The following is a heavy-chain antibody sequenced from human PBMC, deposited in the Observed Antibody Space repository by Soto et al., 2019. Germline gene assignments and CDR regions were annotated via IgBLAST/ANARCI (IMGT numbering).Heavy chain of an antibody. D-gene: IGHD3-22*01. CDR3: AKDANDSRGSINWLDP. CDR2: MSYDGSHK. J-gene: IGHJ5*02. Sequence: GGSLRLSCEASGFTFSSYGMHWVRHAPGKGLEWLAVMSYDGSHKQYADSVMGRFTLSRDNSKNTLYLHMNSLKTEDTAVYYCAKDANDSRGSINWLDPWGQRTLVTVSS. V-gene: IGHV3-30*18. CDR1: GFTFSSYG.